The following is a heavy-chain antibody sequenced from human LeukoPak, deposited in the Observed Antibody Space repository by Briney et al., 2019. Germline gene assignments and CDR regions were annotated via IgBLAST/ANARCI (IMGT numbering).Heavy chain of an antibody. CDR1: GFTFSSYA. CDR3: AKGEDP. Sequence: GGSLRLSCAASGFTFSSYAMSWVRQAPGKGLEWVSAISGSGGSTYYADSVKGRFTFSRDTSKTTVFLQMNSLRAEDAAVYYCAKGEDPWGQGTLVTVSS. CDR2: ISGSGGST. J-gene: IGHJ5*02. V-gene: IGHV3-23*01.